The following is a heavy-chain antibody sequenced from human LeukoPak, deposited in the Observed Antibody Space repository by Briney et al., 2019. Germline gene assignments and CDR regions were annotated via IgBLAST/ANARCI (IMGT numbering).Heavy chain of an antibody. V-gene: IGHV3-66*01. Sequence: GGSLRLSCAASGFTVSSSYMNWVRQAPGKGLEWVSLIFSGGGTYYADSVKGRFTISRDNSKNTLFLQMNSLRAEDTAVYYCARGGVVYSDSFDIWGRGTMVTVSS. D-gene: IGHD3-9*01. CDR1: GFTVSSSY. CDR2: IFSGGGT. J-gene: IGHJ3*02. CDR3: ARGGVVYSDSFDI.